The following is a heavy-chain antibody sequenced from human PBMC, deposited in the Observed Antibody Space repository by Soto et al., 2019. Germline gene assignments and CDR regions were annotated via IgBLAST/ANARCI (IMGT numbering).Heavy chain of an antibody. D-gene: IGHD3-22*01. J-gene: IGHJ4*02. V-gene: IGHV3-23*01. CDR2: IGGGGDST. CDR1: GFTFSSYA. CDR3: ATHAYYDSSGSLDY. Sequence: PGGSLRLSCAASGFTFSSYAMSWVRQAPGKGLEWVSSIGGGGDSTYFADSVKGRFTISTDKSKNTLYLQMNSLRAEDTAVYYCATHAYYDSSGSLDYWGQGALVTVSS.